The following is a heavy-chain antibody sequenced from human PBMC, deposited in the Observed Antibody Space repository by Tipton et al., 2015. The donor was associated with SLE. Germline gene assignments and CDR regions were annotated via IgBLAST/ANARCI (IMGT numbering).Heavy chain of an antibody. CDR1: GGSVMSYY. CDR2: MYYSGAT. CDR3: ARHRGDFDY. J-gene: IGHJ4*01. V-gene: IGHV4-59*08. D-gene: IGHD3-16*01. Sequence: TLSLTCTVSGGSVMSYYWSWIRQPPGKGLEWIGFMYYSGATTSNPSLKSRVTMSVDTSKNQFSLNLSSVTAADTAVYYCARHRGDFDYWGHGTLVTVSS.